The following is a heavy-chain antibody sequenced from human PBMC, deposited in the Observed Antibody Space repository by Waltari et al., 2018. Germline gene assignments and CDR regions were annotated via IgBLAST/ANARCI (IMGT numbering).Heavy chain of an antibody. CDR3: ARASAAAARYMDV. Sequence: QVQLQQWGAGLLKPSETLSLTCAVYGGSFSGYYWSWIRQPPGKGLEWIVEINHSGSTTDNPSLKSRVTISVDTSKNQFSLKLSSVTAADTAVYYCARASAAAARYMDVWGKGTTVTVSS. J-gene: IGHJ6*03. CDR1: GGSFSGYY. D-gene: IGHD6-13*01. V-gene: IGHV4-34*01. CDR2: INHSGST.